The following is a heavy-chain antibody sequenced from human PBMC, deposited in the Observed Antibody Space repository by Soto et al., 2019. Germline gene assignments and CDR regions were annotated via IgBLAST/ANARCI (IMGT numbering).Heavy chain of an antibody. CDR1: GDTFTFYS. CDR3: ATSYGAGYRAFDY. CDR2: INPILTMS. V-gene: IGHV1-69*02. Sequence: QVQLVQSGAEVKKPGSSVRVSCKTSGDTFTFYSINWVRQAPGLGLEWMGRINPILTMSNYAQRFQGRVTMTADKSTRTAYMELSSLRSEDTAMYYCATSYGAGYRAFDYWGQGDLVTVSS. J-gene: IGHJ4*02. D-gene: IGHD3-10*01.